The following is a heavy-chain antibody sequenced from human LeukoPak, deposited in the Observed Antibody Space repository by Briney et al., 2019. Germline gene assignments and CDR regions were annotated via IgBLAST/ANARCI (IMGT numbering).Heavy chain of an antibody. CDR3: ARRAYGFEWFDP. J-gene: IGHJ5*02. D-gene: IGHD2-21*01. CDR1: WYSFTSYW. CDR2: IYPGDSDT. V-gene: IGHV5-51*01. Sequence: GEALQISFKGPWYSFTSYWIGWGRPMPGKGLEWMGIIYPGDSDTRYSPSFQGQVTISADKSISTAYLQWSSLKASDTGMYYCARRAYGFEWFDPWGQGTLVSVSS.